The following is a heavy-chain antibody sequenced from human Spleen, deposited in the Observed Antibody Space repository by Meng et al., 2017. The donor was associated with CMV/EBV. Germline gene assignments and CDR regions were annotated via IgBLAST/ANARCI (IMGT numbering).Heavy chain of an antibody. CDR2: IQNDGTT. CDR3: ASHDFWSGNRDY. Sequence: SCVASGFAVSHDYLSWVRQAPGEGLEWVSIIQNDGTTYYTDSVKGRFTISRDNSKNTLYLQMNSLRTEDTAVYYCASHDFWSGNRDYWGQGALVTVSS. J-gene: IGHJ4*02. CDR1: GFAVSHDY. V-gene: IGHV3-66*02. D-gene: IGHD3-3*01.